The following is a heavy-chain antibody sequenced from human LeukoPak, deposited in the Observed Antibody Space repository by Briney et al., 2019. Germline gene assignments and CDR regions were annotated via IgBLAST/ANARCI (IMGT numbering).Heavy chain of an antibody. D-gene: IGHD2-21*02. CDR2: INPSGGRT. V-gene: IGHV1-46*01. CDR1: GYTFTSHY. Sequence: GASVKVSCKASGYTFTSHYMHWVRQAPGQGLEWMGIINPSGGRTSYAQKFQGRVTITADESTSTAYMELSSLRSEDTAVYYCARVGGDYRVRAFDIWGQGTMVTVSS. CDR3: ARVGGDYRVRAFDI. J-gene: IGHJ3*02.